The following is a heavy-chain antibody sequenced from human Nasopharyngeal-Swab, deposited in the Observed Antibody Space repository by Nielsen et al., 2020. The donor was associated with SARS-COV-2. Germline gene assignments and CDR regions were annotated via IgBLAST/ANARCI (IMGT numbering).Heavy chain of an antibody. D-gene: IGHD2-15*01. V-gene: IGHV4-59*01. CDR2: IYYSGST. CDR1: GGSISSYY. J-gene: IGHJ4*02. Sequence: SETLSLTCTVSGGSISSYYWSWIRQPPGKGLEWIGYIYYSGSTTYNPSLKSRVTISVDTSKNQFSLKLSSVTAADTAVYYCAREGHTGSVVDYWGQGTLVTVSS. CDR3: AREGHTGSVVDY.